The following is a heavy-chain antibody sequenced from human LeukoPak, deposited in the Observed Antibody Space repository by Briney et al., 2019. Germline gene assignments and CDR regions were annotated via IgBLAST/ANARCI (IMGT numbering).Heavy chain of an antibody. J-gene: IGHJ4*02. CDR2: IYYSGST. D-gene: IGHD6-13*01. Sequence: SETLSLTCTVSGGSISSYYWSWIRQPPGKGLEWIGYIYYSGSTNYNPSLKSRVTISVDKSKNQFSLKLSSVTAADTAVYYCARGGIAAAGPFFDYWGQGTLVTVSS. CDR1: GGSISSYY. V-gene: IGHV4-59*12. CDR3: ARGGIAAAGPFFDY.